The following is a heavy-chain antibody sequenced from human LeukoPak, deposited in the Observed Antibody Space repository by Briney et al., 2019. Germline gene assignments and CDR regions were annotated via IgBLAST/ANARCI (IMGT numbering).Heavy chain of an antibody. Sequence: GGSLRLSCAASGFTFSSYGMHWVRQAPGKGLEWVAFIRYDGSNKYYADSVKGRFTISRDNSKNTLYLQMNSLRAEDTAVYYCTTGEGEYGYDFWSGYFDYWGQGTLVTVSS. CDR2: IRYDGSNK. CDR3: TTGEGEYGYDFWSGYFDY. V-gene: IGHV3-30*02. D-gene: IGHD3-3*01. J-gene: IGHJ4*02. CDR1: GFTFSSYG.